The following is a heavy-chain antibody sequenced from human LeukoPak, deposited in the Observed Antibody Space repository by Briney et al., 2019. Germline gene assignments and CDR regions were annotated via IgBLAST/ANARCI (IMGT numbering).Heavy chain of an antibody. J-gene: IGHJ4*02. V-gene: IGHV3-66*01. CDR2: IYSGGST. CDR3: ARDGYGIYGGNFDY. Sequence: GGSLRLSCAASGFTVSSNYMSWVRQAPGKGLEWVSVIYSGGSTYYADSVKGRFTISRDNSKSTLYLQMNSLRAEDTAVYYCARDGYGIYGGNFDYWGQGTLVTVSS. CDR1: GFTVSSNY. D-gene: IGHD4-23*01.